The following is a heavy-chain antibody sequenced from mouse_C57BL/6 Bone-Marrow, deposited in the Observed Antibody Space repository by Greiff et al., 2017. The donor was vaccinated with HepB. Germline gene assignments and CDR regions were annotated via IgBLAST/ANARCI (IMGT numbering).Heavy chain of an antibody. CDR1: GYTFTDYG. J-gene: IGHJ2*01. D-gene: IGHD2-5*01. CDR2: IDPETGGT. V-gene: IGHV1-15*01. Sequence: VKLQESGAELVRPGASVTLSCKASGYTFTDYGMHWVKQTPVHGLEWIGAIDPETGGTAYNQKFKGKAILTADKSSSTAYMELRSLTSEDSAVYYCTRSYYSNYGDYWGQGTTLTVSS. CDR3: TRSYYSNYGDY.